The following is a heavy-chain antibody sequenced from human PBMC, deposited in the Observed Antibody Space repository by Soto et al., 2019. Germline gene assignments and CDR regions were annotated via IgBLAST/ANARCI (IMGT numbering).Heavy chain of an antibody. CDR1: GFTFSSYS. V-gene: IGHV3-21*01. CDR3: ARMYSSSQDDY. J-gene: IGHJ4*02. D-gene: IGHD6-13*01. CDR2: ISSSSSYI. Sequence: EVQLVESGGGLVKPGGSLRLSCAASGFTFSSYSMNWVRQAPVKGLEWVSSISSSSSYIYYADSVKGRFTISRDNAKNSLDLQINSLSAEAKAVYYCARMYSSSQDDYCGQGTLVTVSS.